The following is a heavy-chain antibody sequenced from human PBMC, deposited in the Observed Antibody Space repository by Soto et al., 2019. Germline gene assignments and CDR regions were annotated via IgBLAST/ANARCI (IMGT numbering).Heavy chain of an antibody. CDR3: TTDPPKGWDYIWGSYRYTPDYYYYMDV. CDR2: IKSKTDGGTT. V-gene: IGHV3-15*01. Sequence: GESLKISCAASGFTFSNAWMSWVRQAPGKGLEWVGRIKSKTDGGTTDYAAPVKGRFTISRDDSKNTLYLQMNSLKTEDTAVYYCTTDPPKGWDYIWGSYRYTPDYYYYMDVWGKGTTVTVSS. J-gene: IGHJ6*03. CDR1: GFTFSNAW. D-gene: IGHD3-16*02.